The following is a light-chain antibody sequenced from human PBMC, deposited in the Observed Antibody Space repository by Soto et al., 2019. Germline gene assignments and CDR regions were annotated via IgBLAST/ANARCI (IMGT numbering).Light chain of an antibody. J-gene: IGKJ3*01. CDR3: QQYYYSPPL. V-gene: IGKV4-1*01. Sequence: DIVMTQSPDSLAVSLGERVTINCKSSQSLLYSSNNKNYLAWYQLKPGQPPKLLIYWTSTRESGVPDRFSGSGSGSDFTLTISSLQAEDAALYYCQQYYYSPPLFVPGTKVDI. CDR1: QSLLYSSNNKNY. CDR2: WTS.